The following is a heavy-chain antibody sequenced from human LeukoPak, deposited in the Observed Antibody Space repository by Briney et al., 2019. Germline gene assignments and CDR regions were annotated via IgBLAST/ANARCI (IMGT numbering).Heavy chain of an antibody. CDR2: INPNSGGT. J-gene: IGHJ4*02. CDR3: ARVKYSGSYWPQLYYFDY. V-gene: IGHV1-2*02. Sequence: ASVKVSCKASGYTFTGYYMHWVRQAPGQGLEWMGWINPNSGGTNYAQKFQGRVTMTRDTSISTAYMELSRLRSDDTAVYYCARVKYSGSYWPQLYYFDYWGQGTLVTVSS. D-gene: IGHD1-26*01. CDR1: GYTFTGYY.